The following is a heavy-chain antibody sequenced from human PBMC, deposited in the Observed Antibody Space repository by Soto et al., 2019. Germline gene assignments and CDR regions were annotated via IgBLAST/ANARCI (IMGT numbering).Heavy chain of an antibody. CDR2: IYYSGST. CDR3: ARVGGGMVRGVITYYFDY. D-gene: IGHD3-10*01. V-gene: IGHV4-31*03. CDR1: GGSISSGGYY. Sequence: SETLSLTCTVSGGSISSGGYYWIWIRQHPGKGLEWIGYIYYSGSTHYNPSLKSRVTISVDTSKNQFSLKLSSVTAADTAVYYCARVGGGMVRGVITYYFDYWGQGTLVTVSS. J-gene: IGHJ4*02.